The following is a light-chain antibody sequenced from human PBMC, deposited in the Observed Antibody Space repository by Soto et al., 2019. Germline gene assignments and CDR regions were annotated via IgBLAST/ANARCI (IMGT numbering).Light chain of an antibody. V-gene: IGKV1-9*01. Sequence: IQLTQSPSSLSASVGDSVTITCRASQGISRYLSWYQQKPGRAPKLLISAASTLQSGVPARFSGSGSGTDFTLSITSLQPEDFATYYCQQSYSTWWTFGQGTKVEIK. J-gene: IGKJ1*01. CDR1: QGISRY. CDR2: AAS. CDR3: QQSYSTWWT.